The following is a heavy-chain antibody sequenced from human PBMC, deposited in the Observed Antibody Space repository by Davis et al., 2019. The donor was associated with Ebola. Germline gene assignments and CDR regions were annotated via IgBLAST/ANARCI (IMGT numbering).Heavy chain of an antibody. CDR3: ASWPYYYGSGDY. Sequence: ETLSLTCAVSGDSISSSNWWSWVRQPPGKGLEWIGSIYYSGSTYYNPSLKSRVTISVDTSKNQFSLKLSSVTAADTAVYYCASWPYYYGSGDYWGQGTLVTVSS. V-gene: IGHV4-39*01. CDR2: IYYSGST. J-gene: IGHJ4*02. CDR1: GDSISSSNW. D-gene: IGHD3-10*01.